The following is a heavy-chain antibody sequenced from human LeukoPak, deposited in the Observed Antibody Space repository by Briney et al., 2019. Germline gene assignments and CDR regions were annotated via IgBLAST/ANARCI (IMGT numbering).Heavy chain of an antibody. CDR3: ASSGATRWGIEAFDI. CDR2: IKQDGSEK. V-gene: IGHV3-7*01. CDR1: GFTFSSYW. Sequence: AGGSLRLSCAASGFTFSSYWMSWVRQAPGKGLEWVANIKQDGSEKYYVDSVKGRFTISRDNAKNSLYLQMNSLRAEDTAVYYCASSGATRWGIEAFDIWGQGTMVTVSS. J-gene: IGHJ3*02. D-gene: IGHD1-26*01.